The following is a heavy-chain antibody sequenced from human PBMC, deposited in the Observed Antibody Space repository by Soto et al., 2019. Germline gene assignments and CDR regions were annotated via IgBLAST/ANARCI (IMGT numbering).Heavy chain of an antibody. D-gene: IGHD2-2*01. CDR2: IIPIPGTA. CDR1: GGTFGSYA. V-gene: IGHV1-69*01. J-gene: IGHJ6*02. CDR3: ARSQGSSTSLEIYYYYYYGMDV. Sequence: QVQLVQSGAEVKKPGSSVKVSCKASGGTFGSYAISWVRQAPGQGLEWMGGIIPIPGTANYAQKFQCRVTIVADESTSTAYMELSSLRSEDPAVYSCARSQGSSTSLEIYYYYYYGMDVWGQGTTVTVSS.